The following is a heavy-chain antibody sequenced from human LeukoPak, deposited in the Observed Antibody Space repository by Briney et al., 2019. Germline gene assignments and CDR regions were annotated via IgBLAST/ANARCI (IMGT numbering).Heavy chain of an antibody. D-gene: IGHD3-22*01. CDR1: GYTFTTHD. CDR2: IIPIFGTA. Sequence: ASVKVSCKASGYTFTTHDINWVRQATGQGLEWMGGIIPIFGTANYAQKFQGRVTITADESTSTAYMELSSLRSEDTAVYYCARGAYDSSGYFFWFDYWGQGTLVTVSS. CDR3: ARGAYDSSGYFFWFDY. J-gene: IGHJ4*02. V-gene: IGHV1-69*13.